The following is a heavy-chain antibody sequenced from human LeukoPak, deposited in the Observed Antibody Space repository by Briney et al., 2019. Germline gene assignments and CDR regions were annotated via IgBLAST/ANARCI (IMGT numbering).Heavy chain of an antibody. CDR2: INHSGST. CDR3: ARSTRGYGANWFDP. V-gene: IGHV4-34*01. J-gene: IGHJ5*02. D-gene: IGHD4/OR15-4a*01. CDR1: GGSFSGYY. Sequence: SETLSLTCAVYGGSFSGYYWSWIRQPPGKGLEWIGEINHSGSTNYNPSLKSRVTISVDTSKNQFSLKLSSVTAADTAVYYCARSTRGYGANWFDPWGQGTLVTVSS.